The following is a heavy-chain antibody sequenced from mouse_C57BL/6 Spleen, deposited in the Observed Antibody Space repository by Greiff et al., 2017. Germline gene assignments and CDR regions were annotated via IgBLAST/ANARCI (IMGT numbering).Heavy chain of an antibody. CDR2: IDPSDSET. CDR1: GYTFTSYW. V-gene: IGHV1-52*01. D-gene: IGHD2-1*01. J-gene: IGHJ4*01. CDR3: ARLGGNCVYYYALDY. Sequence: QVQLQQPGAELVRPGSSVKLSCKASGYTFTSYWMHWVKQRPIQGLEWIGNIDPSDSETHYNQKFKDKATLTVDKSSSTAYMQLSSLTSEDSAVYYCARLGGNCVYYYALDYWGQGTSVTVSS.